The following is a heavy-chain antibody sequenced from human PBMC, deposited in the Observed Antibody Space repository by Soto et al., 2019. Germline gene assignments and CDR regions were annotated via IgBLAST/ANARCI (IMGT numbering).Heavy chain of an antibody. CDR3: VGGSAWSREMC. J-gene: IGHJ4*02. Sequence: KPSETVSLTCTVSGGSISTYYWTWIRQPPGKGLEWIGYISSSGSTSYNPSLKSRVTMSLDTSKNQFFLKLSSVTAADTAVYYCVGGSAWSREMCWGQGTLVTVSS. V-gene: IGHV4-59*01. CDR2: ISSSGST. D-gene: IGHD6-19*01. CDR1: GGSISTYY.